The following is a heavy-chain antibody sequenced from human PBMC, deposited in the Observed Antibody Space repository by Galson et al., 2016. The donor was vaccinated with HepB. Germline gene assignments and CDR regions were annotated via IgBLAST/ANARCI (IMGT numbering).Heavy chain of an antibody. CDR3: ARRMRYSSSAFDY. CDR2: IYPGDSDS. D-gene: IGHD6-6*01. J-gene: IGHJ4*02. Sequence: QSGAEVKKPGEPLQISCKGSGYSFTSYWIGWVRQMPGKGLEWMGIIYPGDSDSRYSPSFQGQVTFPAVKSISTAFLQWSSLKASDTAMYYCARRMRYSSSAFDYWGQGTLVTVSS. CDR1: GYSFTSYW. V-gene: IGHV5-51*01.